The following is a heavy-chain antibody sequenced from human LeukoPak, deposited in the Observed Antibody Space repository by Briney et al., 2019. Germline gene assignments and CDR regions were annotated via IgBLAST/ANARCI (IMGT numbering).Heavy chain of an antibody. CDR1: GFTFSSYA. Sequence: GGSLRLSCAASGFTFSSYAMSWVRQAPGKGLEWVSAISGGGEDTYYADSVKGRFTISRDNSKNTLYLQMNSLRAEDTAIYYCAKPRAMTTGVGRYFDLWGRGTLVTVSS. CDR3: AKPRAMTTGVGRYFDL. J-gene: IGHJ2*01. CDR2: ISGGGEDT. D-gene: IGHD1-1*01. V-gene: IGHV3-23*01.